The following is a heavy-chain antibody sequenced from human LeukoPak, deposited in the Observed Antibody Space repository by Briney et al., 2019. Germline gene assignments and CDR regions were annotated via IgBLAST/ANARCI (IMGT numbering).Heavy chain of an antibody. D-gene: IGHD7-27*01. CDR3: ARLPWGVYYFDY. J-gene: IGHJ4*02. Sequence: SETLSLTCTVSGGSISSYYWSWIRQPAGKGLEWIGRIYTSGSTNYNPSLKSRVTISVDKSKNQFSLKLSSVTAADTAGYYCARLPWGVYYFDYWGQGTLVTVSS. CDR2: IYTSGST. V-gene: IGHV4-4*07. CDR1: GGSISSYY.